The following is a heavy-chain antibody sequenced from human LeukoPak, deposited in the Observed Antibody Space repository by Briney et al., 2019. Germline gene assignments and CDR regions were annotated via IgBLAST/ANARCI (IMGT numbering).Heavy chain of an antibody. D-gene: IGHD3-22*01. CDR2: IYYSGST. Sequence: KTSETLSLTCTVSGGSISSSSYYWGWIRQPPGKGLEWIGSIYYSGSTYYNPSLKSRVTISVDTSKNRFSLKLSSVTAADTAVYYCARLGYDSSGPVDYWGQGTLVTVSS. CDR3: ARLGYDSSGPVDY. V-gene: IGHV4-39*01. CDR1: GGSISSSSYY. J-gene: IGHJ4*02.